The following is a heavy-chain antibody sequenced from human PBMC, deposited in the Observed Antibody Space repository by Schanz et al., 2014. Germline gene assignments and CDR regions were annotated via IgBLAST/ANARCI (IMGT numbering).Heavy chain of an antibody. CDR2: IWYDGSNK. D-gene: IGHD1-26*01. V-gene: IGHV3-33*01. CDR3: ARGGSGSHYRLDY. Sequence: VHLVESGGGLVQPGGSLRLSCAASGFTFSSYAMTWVRQAPGKGLEWVAVIWYDGSNKYYADSVTGRFTISRDNAKNTLYLQMNSLRAEDTGLYFCARGGSGSHYRLDYWGQGTLVTVSS. J-gene: IGHJ4*02. CDR1: GFTFSSYA.